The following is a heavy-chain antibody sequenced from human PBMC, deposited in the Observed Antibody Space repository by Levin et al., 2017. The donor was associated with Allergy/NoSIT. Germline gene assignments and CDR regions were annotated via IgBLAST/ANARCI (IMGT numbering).Heavy chain of an antibody. Sequence: GESLKISCKGDGDSFTTYWIGWVRQMPGKGLEWMGIIYPRDSDTKSSPSFQGQVTMSADKSISTVYLQWSSLKASDTAIYYCARQADSSRRSSFDSWGQGTLVTVSS. CDR3: ARQADSSRRSSFDS. CDR1: GDSFTTYW. CDR2: IYPRDSDT. V-gene: IGHV5-51*01. D-gene: IGHD6-13*01. J-gene: IGHJ4*02.